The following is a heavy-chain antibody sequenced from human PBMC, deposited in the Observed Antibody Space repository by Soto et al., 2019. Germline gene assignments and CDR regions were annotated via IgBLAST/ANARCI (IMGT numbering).Heavy chain of an antibody. CDR2: ISGSGGST. V-gene: IGHV3-23*01. D-gene: IGHD6-19*01. Sequence: PGGSLRLSCAASGFTFSSYSMSWVRQAPGKGLEWVSAISGSGGSTYYADSVKGRFTISRDNSKNTLYLQMNSLRAEDTAVYYCAKDSDGYSSGWYADWGQGTLVTVSS. CDR3: AKDSDGYSSGWYAD. CDR1: GFTFSSYS. J-gene: IGHJ4*02.